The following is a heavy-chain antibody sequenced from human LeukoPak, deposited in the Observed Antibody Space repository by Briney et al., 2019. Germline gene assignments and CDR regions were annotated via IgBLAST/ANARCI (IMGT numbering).Heavy chain of an antibody. CDR2: ISSSSSYI. V-gene: IGHV3-21*01. CDR3: ARRDLYSSSWVDY. J-gene: IGHJ4*02. Sequence: GGSLRLSWAASGSTFSSYSMNWVRQAPGKGLEWVSSISSSSSYIYYADSVKGRFTISRDNAKNSLYLPMNSLRAEDTAVYYCARRDLYSSSWVDYWGQGTLVTVSS. D-gene: IGHD6-13*01. CDR1: GSTFSSYS.